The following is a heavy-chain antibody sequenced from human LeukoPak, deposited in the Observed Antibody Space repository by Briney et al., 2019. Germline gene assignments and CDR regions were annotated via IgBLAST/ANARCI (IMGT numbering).Heavy chain of an antibody. D-gene: IGHD6-19*01. V-gene: IGHV4-59*01. CDR2: NYYSGNT. J-gene: IGHJ4*02. CDR3: ARVKYRDQSSGWYRYFDY. CDR1: GGSISSYY. Sequence: SETLSLTCTVSGGSISSYYWSWIRQPPGKGLEWIGSNYYSGNTNYNPSLKSRVTISVDTSNNQFSPKPSSVTAADTAVYYCARVKYRDQSSGWYRYFDYWGQGTLVTVSS.